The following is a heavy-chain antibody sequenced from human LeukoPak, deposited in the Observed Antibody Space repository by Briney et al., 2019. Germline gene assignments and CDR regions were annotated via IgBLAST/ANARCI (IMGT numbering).Heavy chain of an antibody. Sequence: SVKVSCKASGGTFSSYGISWVRQAPGQGLEWMGGIIPIFGTANYAQKFQGRVTITADESTSTAYIELSSLRAEDTAVYYCARGGLRFLAYYGDYFDYWGQGTLVTVSS. CDR2: IIPIFGTA. J-gene: IGHJ4*02. V-gene: IGHV1-69*01. CDR1: GGTFSSYG. D-gene: IGHD3-3*01. CDR3: ARGGLRFLAYYGDYFDY.